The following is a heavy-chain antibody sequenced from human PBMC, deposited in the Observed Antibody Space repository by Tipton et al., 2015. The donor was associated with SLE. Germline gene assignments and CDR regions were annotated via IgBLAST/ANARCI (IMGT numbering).Heavy chain of an antibody. CDR1: GGSISSSSYY. V-gene: IGHV4-39*07. D-gene: IGHD1-26*01. CDR2: IYYSGST. J-gene: IGHJ6*02. CDR3: ARWEWDGMDV. Sequence: TLSLTCTVSGGSISSSSYYWGWIRQPPGKGLEWIGSIYYSGSTNYNPSLESRVTISVDTSKNQFSLKLSSVTAADTAVYYCARWEWDGMDVWGQGTTVTVSS.